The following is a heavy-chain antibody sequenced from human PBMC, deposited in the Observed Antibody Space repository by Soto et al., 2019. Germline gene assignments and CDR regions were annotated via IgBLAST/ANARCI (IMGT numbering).Heavy chain of an antibody. CDR3: ARHVPAAGYYYGMDV. Sequence: SETLSLTYTVSGDSISSGGYYWSWIRQHPGKGLEWIGDINYSGSTNYNPSLKSRVAISVDPSKNQFSLKLSSVIAADTAVYYCARHVPAAGYYYGMDVWGQGTTVTVSS. CDR1: GDSISSGGYY. J-gene: IGHJ6*02. D-gene: IGHD2-2*01. V-gene: IGHV4-30-4*08. CDR2: INYSGST.